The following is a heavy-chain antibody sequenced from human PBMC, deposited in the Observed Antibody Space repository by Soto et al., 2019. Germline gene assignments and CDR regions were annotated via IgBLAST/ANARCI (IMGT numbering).Heavy chain of an antibody. Sequence: GGSLRLSCAASGFTFSSYGMHWVRQAPGKGLEWVAVISYDGSNKYYADSVKGRFTISRDNSKNTLYLQMNSLRAEDTAVYYCAKLPLVPNYYGSGSYYKIPDYYGMDVWGQGTTVTVSS. CDR3: AKLPLVPNYYGSGSYYKIPDYYGMDV. D-gene: IGHD3-10*01. CDR1: GFTFSSYG. V-gene: IGHV3-30*18. CDR2: ISYDGSNK. J-gene: IGHJ6*02.